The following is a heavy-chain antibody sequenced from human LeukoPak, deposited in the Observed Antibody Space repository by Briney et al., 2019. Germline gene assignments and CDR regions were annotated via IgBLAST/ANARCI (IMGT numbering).Heavy chain of an antibody. CDR3: ARVPYYYGSGSYYSGYYFDY. CDR2: ISSSSSYT. J-gene: IGHJ4*02. V-gene: IGHV3-11*06. CDR1: GFTFSDYY. Sequence: GGSLRLSCAASGFTFSDYYMNWIRQAPGKGLEWVSYISSSSSYTNYADSVKGRFTISRDNAKNSLYLQMNSLRAEDTAVYYCARVPYYYGSGSYYSGYYFDYWGQGTLVTVSS. D-gene: IGHD3-10*01.